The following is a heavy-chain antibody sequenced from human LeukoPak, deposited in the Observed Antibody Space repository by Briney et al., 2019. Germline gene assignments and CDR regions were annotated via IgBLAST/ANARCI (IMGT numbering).Heavy chain of an antibody. Sequence: GGSLRLSCAASGFTFSSYYMNWVRQAPGKGLEWVSYISSSSSTIYYADSVKGRFTISRDNAKNSLYLQMNSLRDEDTAVYYCAVIDPIVGATNFDYWGQGTLVTVSS. J-gene: IGHJ4*02. CDR3: AVIDPIVGATNFDY. D-gene: IGHD1-26*01. V-gene: IGHV3-48*02. CDR1: GFTFSSYY. CDR2: ISSSSSTI.